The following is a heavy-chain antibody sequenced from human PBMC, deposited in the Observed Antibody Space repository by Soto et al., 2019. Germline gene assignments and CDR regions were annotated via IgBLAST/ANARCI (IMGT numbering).Heavy chain of an antibody. J-gene: IGHJ5*02. Sequence: ASVKVSCKASGYTFTSYAMHWVRQAPGQRLEWMGWINAGNGNTKYSQKFQGRVTITRDTSASTAYMELSSLRSEDTAVYYCARDWSIAARPDRDWFDPWGQGTLVTVSS. CDR3: ARDWSIAARPDRDWFDP. CDR2: INAGNGNT. CDR1: GYTFTSYA. D-gene: IGHD6-6*01. V-gene: IGHV1-3*01.